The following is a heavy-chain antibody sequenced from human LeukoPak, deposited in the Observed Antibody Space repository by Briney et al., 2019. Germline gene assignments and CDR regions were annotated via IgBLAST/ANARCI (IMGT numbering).Heavy chain of an antibody. CDR1: GYTFTSYY. V-gene: IGHV1-46*01. J-gene: IGHJ5*02. D-gene: IGHD1-26*01. Sequence: ASVKASCKASGYTFTSYYMHWVRQAPGQGLEWMGIINPSGGSTSYAQKFQGRVTMTRDTSTSTVYMELSSLRSEDTAVYYCASEVGATAFDPWGQGTLVTVSS. CDR3: ASEVGATAFDP. CDR2: INPSGGST.